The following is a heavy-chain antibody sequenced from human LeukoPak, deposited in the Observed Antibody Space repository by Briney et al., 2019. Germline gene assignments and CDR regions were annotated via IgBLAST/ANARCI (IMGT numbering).Heavy chain of an antibody. CDR1: GYSFTSYW. D-gene: IGHD3-22*01. J-gene: IGHJ4*02. Sequence: GESLKISCKVSGYSFTSYWIGWVRQMPGKGLEWMGIIYPDDSNTRYSPSFQGQVTISADKSISTAYLQWSSLKASDTAMYYCARTYYYDSSGYYYVWGNFDYWGQGTLVTVSS. V-gene: IGHV5-51*01. CDR2: IYPDDSNT. CDR3: ARTYYYDSSGYYYVWGNFDY.